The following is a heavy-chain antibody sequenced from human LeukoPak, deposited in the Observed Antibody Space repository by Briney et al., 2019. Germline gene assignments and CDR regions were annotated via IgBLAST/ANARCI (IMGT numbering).Heavy chain of an antibody. D-gene: IGHD6-13*01. CDR3: AKARIAAAGTCAFDV. V-gene: IGHV3-23*01. CDR1: GFTFSSYG. CDR2: FSAIDGSA. Sequence: GGSLRLSCAASGFTFSSYGMTWVRLAPGKGLEWVSAFSAIDGSAQYAESVKGRFTISRDNSKNSLYLQMNSLRDEDTAVYYCAKARIAAAGTCAFDVWGQGTMVTVSS. J-gene: IGHJ3*01.